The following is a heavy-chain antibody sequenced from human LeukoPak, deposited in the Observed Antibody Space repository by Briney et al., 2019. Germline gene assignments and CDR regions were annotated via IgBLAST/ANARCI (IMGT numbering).Heavy chain of an antibody. V-gene: IGHV1-18*01. Sequence: ASVKVSCKASGYTFTNYDISWVRQAPGQGLEWMGWISAYNGNINYAQNFQGRVTMTTDTSTSTAYMELRSLRSDDTAVYYCARGRYCSSTSCSLSFYFDFWGQGTLVTVSS. CDR3: ARGRYCSSTSCSLSFYFDF. CDR2: ISAYNGNI. D-gene: IGHD2-2*01. CDR1: GYTFTNYD. J-gene: IGHJ4*02.